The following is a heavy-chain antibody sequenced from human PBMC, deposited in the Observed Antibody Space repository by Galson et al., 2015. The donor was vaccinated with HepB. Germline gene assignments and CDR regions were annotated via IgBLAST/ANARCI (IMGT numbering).Heavy chain of an antibody. J-gene: IGHJ3*02. CDR2: IYPGDSDT. Sequence: QSGAEVKKPGESLKISCKGSGYSFTSYWIGWVRQMPGKGLEWMGIIYPGDSDTRYSPSFQGQVTISADKSISTAYLQWSSLKASDTAMYYCARVRALTGYYRDAFDIWGQGTMVTVSS. CDR3: ARVRALTGYYRDAFDI. D-gene: IGHD3-9*01. CDR1: GYSFTSYW. V-gene: IGHV5-51*03.